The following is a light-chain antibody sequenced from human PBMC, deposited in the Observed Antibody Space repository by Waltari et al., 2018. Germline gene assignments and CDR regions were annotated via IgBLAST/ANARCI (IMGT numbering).Light chain of an antibody. J-gene: IGKJ1*01. CDR3: QHYVRLPVT. CDR1: QSVGRS. V-gene: IGKV3-20*01. CDR2: GAS. Sequence: ETVLTQSPGTLSLSPGARVNLSCRASQSVGRSLAWYQQKPGQAPRLRIYGASSRATGIPDRFSGSGSGTDFSLTISRLAPDDLSVYYCQHYVRLPVTFGQGTKVEI.